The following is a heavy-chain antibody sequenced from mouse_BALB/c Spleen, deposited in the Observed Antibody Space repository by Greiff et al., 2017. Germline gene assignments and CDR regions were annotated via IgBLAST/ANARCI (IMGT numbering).Heavy chain of an antibody. CDR3: ARDKYGNYGSSFAY. CDR1: GFTFSSYG. CDR2: INSNGGST. J-gene: IGHJ3*01. V-gene: IGHV5-6-3*01. Sequence: EVQLVESGGGLVQPGGSLKLSCAASGFTFSSYGMSWVRQTPDKRLELVATINSNGGSTYYPDSVKGRFTISRDNAKNTLYLQMSSLKSEDTAMYYCARDKYGNYGSSFAYWGQGTLVTVSA. D-gene: IGHD2-10*02.